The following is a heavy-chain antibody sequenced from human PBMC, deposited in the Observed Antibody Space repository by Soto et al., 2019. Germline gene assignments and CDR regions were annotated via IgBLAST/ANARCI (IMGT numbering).Heavy chain of an antibody. CDR3: GRVLLWYWELSDY. J-gene: IGHJ4*01. D-gene: IGHD3-10*01. CDR2: ISAYNGNT. V-gene: IGHV1-18*01. Sequence: SVKVSCKTSGYTITSYGISCVRQATGQGLEWMGWISAYNGNTNYAQKLQGRVTMTTDTSTSTAYMELRSLRSDDTSVYYSGRVLLWYWELSDYWGQGTLVTVSS. CDR1: GYTITSYG.